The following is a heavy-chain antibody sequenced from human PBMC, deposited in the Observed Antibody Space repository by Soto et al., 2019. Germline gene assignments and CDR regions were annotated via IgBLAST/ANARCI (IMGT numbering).Heavy chain of an antibody. J-gene: IGHJ6*03. D-gene: IGHD2-2*01. Sequence: SGTLALSCAVSRGSIGRDLFCNCVCCIRQLPGKGLEWIGYIYHSGSTYYNPPLESRVTISVDTSKNQFSLRLSSVTAADTAVYYCAREVVEPAAMGNHYYYMDVWGKGTTVS. CDR1: RGSIGRDLFCNC. CDR2: IYHSGST. CDR3: AREVVEPAAMGNHYYYMDV. V-gene: IGHV4-31*11.